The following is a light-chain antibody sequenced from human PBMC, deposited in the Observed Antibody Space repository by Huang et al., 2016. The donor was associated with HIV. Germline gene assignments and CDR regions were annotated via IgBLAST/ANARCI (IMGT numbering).Light chain of an antibody. CDR2: GAS. CDR3: QQYNKWPRT. CDR1: QGVSSN. V-gene: IGKV3-15*01. J-gene: IGKJ2*01. Sequence: EMVMTQSPDTLVVSPGERATLSCRASQGVSSNVAWYQQKPGQAPRLLIHGASTRVSGIPARFSGRGSETDFTLTIRSLQSEDSAVYYCQQYNKWPRTFGQGTKLEIK.